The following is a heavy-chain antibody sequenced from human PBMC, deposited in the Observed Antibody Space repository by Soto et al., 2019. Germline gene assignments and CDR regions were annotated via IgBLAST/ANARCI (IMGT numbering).Heavy chain of an antibody. CDR2: IGSNGGST. V-gene: IGHV3-64*01. CDR1: GFTFSSYD. J-gene: IGHJ6*03. Sequence: GGSLRLSCAASGFTFSSYDMNWVRQAPGKGLEYVSTIGSNGGSTYYANSVKGRFTISRDNSKNTLYLQMGSLRAEDMAVYYCARRDRYYYMDVWGKGTTVTVSS. CDR3: ARRDRYYYMDV.